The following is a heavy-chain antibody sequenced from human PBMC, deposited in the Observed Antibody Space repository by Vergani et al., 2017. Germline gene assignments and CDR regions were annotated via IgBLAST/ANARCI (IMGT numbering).Heavy chain of an antibody. J-gene: IGHJ5*02. Sequence: VQLVQSGAEVKKPGESLKISCKASGGTFSSYAISWVRQAPGQGLEWMGGIIPIFGTANYAQKFQGRVTITADESTSTAYMELSSLRSEDTAVYYCASTRNVYCSSTSCYIFNWFDPWGQGTLVTVSS. V-gene: IGHV1-69*01. CDR3: ASTRNVYCSSTSCYIFNWFDP. CDR2: IIPIFGTA. CDR1: GGTFSSYA. D-gene: IGHD2-2*02.